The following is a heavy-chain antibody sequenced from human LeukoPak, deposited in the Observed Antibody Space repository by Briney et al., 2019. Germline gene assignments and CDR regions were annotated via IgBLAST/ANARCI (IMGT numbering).Heavy chain of an antibody. CDR1: GVTFSSYS. D-gene: IGHD2-8*01. CDR2: ISSSSSTI. V-gene: IGHV3-48*01. J-gene: IGHJ6*03. CDR3: ARVGVSKRAGRRSDYYYIQV. Sequence: PGGSLRLSCAASGVTFSSYSMNWVRQALGKGLERVSYISSSSSTIYYADSVKGRFTISRDNAKNSLYLQMNSLRAEDTAVYYCARVGVSKRAGRRSDYYYIQVWGKGTTVTVSS.